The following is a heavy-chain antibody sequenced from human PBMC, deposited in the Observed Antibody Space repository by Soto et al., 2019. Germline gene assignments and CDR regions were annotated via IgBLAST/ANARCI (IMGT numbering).Heavy chain of an antibody. V-gene: IGHV2-70*13. D-gene: IGHD2-8*01. CDR3: ARSQGGMLYNSYFDF. CDR1: GFTLGTTGLS. CDR2: IDWDGDR. J-gene: IGHJ4*02. Sequence: SGPTLVNPTQTLTLTCTFSGFTLGTTGLSVNWIRQAPGKALEWLVVIDWDGDRFYSASLKTRLSISKDTSKNEVVLTMTNMDPVDTATYFCARSQGGMLYNSYFDFWGQGTMVTVSS.